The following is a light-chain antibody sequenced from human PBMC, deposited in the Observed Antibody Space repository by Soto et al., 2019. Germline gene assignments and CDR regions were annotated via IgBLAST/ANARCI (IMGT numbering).Light chain of an antibody. CDR1: QSVSSN. V-gene: IGKV3-15*01. J-gene: IGKJ1*01. CDR3: QHYNSWLPWT. CDR2: RAS. Sequence: EIVMTQSPATLSVSPGERATLSCRASQSVSSNLAWYQQKPCQAPRLLIYRASTRATDIPARFSGSGSGTEFTLTISSLQSEDFAVYYCQHYNSWLPWTFGEGTKVEIK.